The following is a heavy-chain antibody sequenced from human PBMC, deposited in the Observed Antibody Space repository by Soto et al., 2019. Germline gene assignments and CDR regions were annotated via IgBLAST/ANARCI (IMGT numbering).Heavy chain of an antibody. CDR3: ARGVTMVRGVIHTPYFDY. V-gene: IGHV4-31*03. Sequence: QEQLQESGPGLVKPSQTLSLTCTVSGGSISSGGYYWSWIRQHPGKGLEWIGYIYYSGSTYYNPSLKSRVTILVDTSKNQFSLKLSSVTAADTAVYYCARGVTMVRGVIHTPYFDYWGQGTLVTVSS. CDR1: GGSISSGGYY. CDR2: IYYSGST. D-gene: IGHD3-10*01. J-gene: IGHJ4*02.